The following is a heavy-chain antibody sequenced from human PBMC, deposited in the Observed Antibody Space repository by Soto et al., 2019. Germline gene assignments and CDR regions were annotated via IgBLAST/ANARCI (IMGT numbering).Heavy chain of an antibody. CDR2: VSNDGSNK. J-gene: IGHJ4*02. CDR3: AKDRVSEHSSGWPQGH. D-gene: IGHD6-19*01. V-gene: IGHV3-30*18. Sequence: PGGSLRLSCAASGFTFSGYGMHWGRQAQGKGLEWVAVVSNDGSNKYYVDSVKGRFTISRHNSKNTLDLQMNSLRAEDTAVYYCAKDRVSEHSSGWPQGHWGQGTLVTVSS. CDR1: GFTFSGYG.